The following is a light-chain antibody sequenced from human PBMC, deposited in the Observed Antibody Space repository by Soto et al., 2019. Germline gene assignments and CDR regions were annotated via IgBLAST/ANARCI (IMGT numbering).Light chain of an antibody. CDR3: KQYIHFPLT. CDR2: EVS. Sequence: DIVMSLTPLSLSVTPGQPASISCKSSQSLLHSDGKTYLYWYQQKPGQPPQLLIYEVSNRFSGVPDRFSGSGSGTEFTLKISRVESEDVGVYYCKQYIHFPLTFGQGTKVDIK. J-gene: IGKJ1*01. V-gene: IGKV2D-29*01. CDR1: QSLLHSDGKTY.